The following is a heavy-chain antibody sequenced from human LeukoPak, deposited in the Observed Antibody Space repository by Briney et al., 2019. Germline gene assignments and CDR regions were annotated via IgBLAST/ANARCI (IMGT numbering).Heavy chain of an antibody. J-gene: IGHJ4*02. CDR3: ARDYPKHNSDSSGYFDY. Sequence: GASVKVSCKASGYTFSGYGISWVRQAPGQGLEWMGWISVYNDKTNYAQKFQGRVTMTTDTSTSTAYMALKSLRSDDTAVYYCARDYPKHNSDSSGYFDYWGQGTLVTVSS. CDR1: GYTFSGYG. V-gene: IGHV1-18*01. D-gene: IGHD3-22*01. CDR2: ISVYNDKT.